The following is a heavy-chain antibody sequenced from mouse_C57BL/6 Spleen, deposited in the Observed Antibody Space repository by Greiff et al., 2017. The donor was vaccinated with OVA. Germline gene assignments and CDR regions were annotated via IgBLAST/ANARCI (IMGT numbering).Heavy chain of an antibody. V-gene: IGHV1-81*01. CDR3: ARWGYAMDY. CDR1: GYTFTSYG. J-gene: IGHJ4*01. Sequence: VKLMESGAELARPGASVKLSCKASGYTFTSYGISWVKQRTGQGLEWIGEIYPRSGNTYYNEKFKGKATLTADKSSSTAYMELRSLTSEDSAVYFCARWGYAMDYWGQGTSVTVSS. CDR2: IYPRSGNT.